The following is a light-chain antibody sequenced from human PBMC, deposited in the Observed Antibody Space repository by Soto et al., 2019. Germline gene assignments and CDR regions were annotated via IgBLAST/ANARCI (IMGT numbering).Light chain of an antibody. CDR1: QSISGW. CDR2: HAS. V-gene: IGKV1-5*01. CDR3: QQHNDYPFT. J-gene: IGKJ5*01. Sequence: DIQMTQSPSTLSASVGDRVTITCRASQSISGWLAWYQQKPGKAPKLLLYHASTLQSGVPSTFSGGGSGTEFTLTISSLQPDDCATYYCQQHNDYPFTFGQGTRLEIK.